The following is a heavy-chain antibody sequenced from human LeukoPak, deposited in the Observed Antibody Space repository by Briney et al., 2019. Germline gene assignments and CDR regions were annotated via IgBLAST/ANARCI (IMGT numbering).Heavy chain of an antibody. CDR3: AREVIAAAGTGFDP. J-gene: IGHJ5*02. CDR2: IIPIFGTA. Sequence: GASVKVSCKASGGTFSSYATSWVRQAPGQGLEWMGGIIPIFGTANYAQKFQGRVTITADESTSTAYMELSSLRSEDTAVYYCAREVIAAAGTGFDPWGQGTLVTVSS. V-gene: IGHV1-69*01. D-gene: IGHD6-13*01. CDR1: GGTFSSYA.